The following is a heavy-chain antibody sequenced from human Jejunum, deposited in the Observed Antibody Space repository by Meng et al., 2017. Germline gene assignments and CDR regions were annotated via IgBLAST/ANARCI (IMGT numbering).Heavy chain of an antibody. V-gene: IGHV4-4*02. CDR3: ARGGYYSFDY. CDR2: IYHSGST. Sequence: GPGLVKPSEPLPLTCAVSGGSISSVYWWTWVRQSPGKGLEWIGEIYHSGSTNYNPSLKSRVTISVDKSKNQFSLKLTSVTAADTAVYYCARGGYYSFDYWGQGTLVTVSS. J-gene: IGHJ4*02. D-gene: IGHD5-18*01. CDR1: GGSISSVYW.